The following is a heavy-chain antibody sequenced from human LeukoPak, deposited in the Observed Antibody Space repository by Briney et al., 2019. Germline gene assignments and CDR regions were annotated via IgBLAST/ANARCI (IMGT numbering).Heavy chain of an antibody. V-gene: IGHV1-69*05. D-gene: IGHD3-10*01. CDR1: GGTFSSYA. CDR3: ASSWRITMVRGVTPTSFDY. Sequence: ASVKVSCKASGGTFSSYAISWVRQAPGQGLEWMGGIIPIFGTANYAQKFQGRVTITTDESTSTAYMELSSLRSEDTAVYYCASSWRITMVRGVTPTSFDYWGQGTLVTVSS. J-gene: IGHJ4*02. CDR2: IIPIFGTA.